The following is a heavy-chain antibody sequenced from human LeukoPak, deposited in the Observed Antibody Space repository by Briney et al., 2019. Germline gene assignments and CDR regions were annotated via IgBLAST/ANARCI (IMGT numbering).Heavy chain of an antibody. CDR3: VRSHSSGFNWFDP. D-gene: IGHD6-19*01. V-gene: IGHV4-34*01. Sequence: PSETLSLTCAVYGGSFSGYYWSWIRQPPGKGLEWIGEINHSGSTNYNPSLKSRVTISVDTSKNQFSLKLSSVTAADTAVYYCVRSHSSGFNWFDPWGQGTLVTVSS. J-gene: IGHJ5*02. CDR1: GGSFSGYY. CDR2: INHSGST.